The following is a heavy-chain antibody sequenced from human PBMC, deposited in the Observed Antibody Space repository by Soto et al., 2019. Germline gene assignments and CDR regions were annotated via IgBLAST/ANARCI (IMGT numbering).Heavy chain of an antibody. CDR1: GYTFTSYG. CDR3: ARDSKVVAATFGMDV. D-gene: IGHD2-15*01. V-gene: IGHV1-18*01. Sequence: ASVKVSCKASGYTFTSYGISWVRQAPGQGLEWMGWISAYNGNTNYAQKLQGRVTMTTDASTSTAYMELRSLRSDDTAVYYCARDSKVVAATFGMDVWGQGTTVTVSS. J-gene: IGHJ6*02. CDR2: ISAYNGNT.